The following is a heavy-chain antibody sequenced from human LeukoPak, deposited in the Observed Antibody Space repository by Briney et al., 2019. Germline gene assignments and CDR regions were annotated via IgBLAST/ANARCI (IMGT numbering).Heavy chain of an antibody. D-gene: IGHD6-13*01. CDR3: ARMGIAAAGTDY. V-gene: IGHV4-39*01. CDR1: GGSISSSSYY. J-gene: IGHJ4*02. Sequence: SETLSLTCTVSGGSISSSSYYWGWIRQPPGKGLEWIGSIYYSGSTYYNPSLKSRVTISVDTSKNQFSLKLSSVTAPDTAVYYCARMGIAAAGTDYWGQGTLVTVSS. CDR2: IYYSGST.